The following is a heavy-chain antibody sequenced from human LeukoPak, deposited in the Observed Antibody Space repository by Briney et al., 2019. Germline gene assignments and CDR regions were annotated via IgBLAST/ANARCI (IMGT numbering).Heavy chain of an antibody. CDR3: ARATWSGYYRVHRFDP. V-gene: IGHV1-2*02. D-gene: IGHD3-3*01. CDR1: GYTFTGCY. Sequence: ASVKVSCKASGYTFTGCYMHWVRQAPGQGLEWMGWINPNSGGTNYAQKFQGRVTMTRDTSISTAYMELSRLRSDDTAVYYCARATWSGYYRVHRFDPWGQGTLVTVSS. CDR2: INPNSGGT. J-gene: IGHJ5*02.